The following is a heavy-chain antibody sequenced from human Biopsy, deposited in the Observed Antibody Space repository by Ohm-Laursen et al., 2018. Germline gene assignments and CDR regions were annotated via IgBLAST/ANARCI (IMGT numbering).Heavy chain of an antibody. J-gene: IGHJ4*02. D-gene: IGHD5-24*01. CDR2: ISSSGRTM. CDR1: GFSFSDYY. Sequence: SLRLSCAASGFSFSDYYMIWIRQAPGKGLEWVSYISSSGRTMYYADSVKGRFAISRDNANKSLYLQMNSLRAEDTAVYYCARDRRDWQHSFDYWGQGTLVTVPS. CDR3: ARDRRDWQHSFDY. V-gene: IGHV3-11*01.